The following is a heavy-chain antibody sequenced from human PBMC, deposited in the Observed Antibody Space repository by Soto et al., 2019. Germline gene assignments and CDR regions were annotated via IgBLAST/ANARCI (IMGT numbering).Heavy chain of an antibody. Sequence: GASVKVSCKASGGTFSSYAISWVRQAPGQGLEWMGGIIPIFGTANYAQKFQGRVTITADESTSTAYMELSSLRSEDTAVYYCARDLSFPKGPADSSSWYYFDYWGQGTLVTVSS. CDR2: IIPIFGTA. CDR1: GGTFSSYA. D-gene: IGHD6-13*01. V-gene: IGHV1-69*13. J-gene: IGHJ4*02. CDR3: ARDLSFPKGPADSSSWYYFDY.